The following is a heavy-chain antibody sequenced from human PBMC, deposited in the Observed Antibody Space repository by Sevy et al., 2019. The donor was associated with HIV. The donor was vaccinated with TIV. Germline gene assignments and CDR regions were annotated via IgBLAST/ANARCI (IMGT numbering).Heavy chain of an antibody. CDR3: ARQVAARNMITFGGVIVPWSRGTYLSDS. Sequence: SETLSLTCTVSGGSIGSSTYYWGWIRQPPGKGLEWIGNIYYSGSTYYNPSLRSRVTISVDTSNNQFSLRRSSVTAADTAVYFCARQVAARNMITFGGVIVPWSRGTYLSDSWGQGTPVTVSS. D-gene: IGHD3-16*02. V-gene: IGHV4-39*01. CDR1: GGSIGSSTYY. CDR2: IYYSGST. J-gene: IGHJ4*02.